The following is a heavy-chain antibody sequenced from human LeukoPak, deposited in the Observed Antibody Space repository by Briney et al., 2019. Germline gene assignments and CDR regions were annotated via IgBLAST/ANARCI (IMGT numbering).Heavy chain of an antibody. CDR1: GGSISSSSYY. CDR3: ARDVRWLRFVFDH. V-gene: IGHV4-39*02. CDR2: IYYSGST. D-gene: IGHD5-12*01. Sequence: SETLSLTCTVSGGSISSSSYYWGWIRQPPGKGLEWMGSIYYSGSTYYNPSLKSRVTISVDTSKNQFSLNLSSVTAADTAVYYCARDVRWLRFVFDHWGQGIPVTV. J-gene: IGHJ4*02.